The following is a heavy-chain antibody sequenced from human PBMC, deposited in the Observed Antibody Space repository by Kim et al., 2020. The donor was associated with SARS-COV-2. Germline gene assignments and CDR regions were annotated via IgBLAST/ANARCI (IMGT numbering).Heavy chain of an antibody. Sequence: GGSLRLSCSASGFTFSNYAINWVRQAPGKGLQWVSAIRGSGDGTYYADSVKGRFTISRDNSKNTLYLQMNSLSAEDTAVYYCARVADYGSGGFGLWGEGTRVTVSS. V-gene: IGHV3-23*01. J-gene: IGHJ1*01. CDR3: ARVADYGSGGFGL. CDR2: IRGSGDGT. D-gene: IGHD3-10*01. CDR1: GFTFSNYA.